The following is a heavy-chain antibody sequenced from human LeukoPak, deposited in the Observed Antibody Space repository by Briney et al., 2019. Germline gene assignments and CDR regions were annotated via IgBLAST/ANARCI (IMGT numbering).Heavy chain of an antibody. J-gene: IGHJ1*01. V-gene: IGHV1-18*01. CDR1: GYTFTSYD. CDR2: MNPNSGNT. Sequence: ASVKVSCKASGYTFTSYDINWVRQATGQGLEWMGWMNPNSGNTNYAQKLQGRVTMTTDTSTSTAYMELRSLRSDDTAVYYCARSPRIAAAGQHWGQGTLVTVSS. D-gene: IGHD6-13*01. CDR3: ARSPRIAAAGQH.